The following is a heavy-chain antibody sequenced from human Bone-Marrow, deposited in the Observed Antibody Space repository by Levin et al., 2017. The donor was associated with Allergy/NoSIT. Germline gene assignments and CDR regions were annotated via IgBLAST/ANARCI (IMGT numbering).Heavy chain of an antibody. D-gene: IGHD4-23*01. Sequence: PSETLSLTCAVSGGSISSGGYSWSWIRQPPGKGLEWIGYFYQSGSTYYNPALKSRVIISADRSKNQVSLKLSSVSAADTAVYYCARGGNPEAWYYFDYWGLGTLVTVSS. CDR3: ARGGNPEAWYYFDY. CDR1: GGSISSGGYS. CDR2: FYQSGST. J-gene: IGHJ4*02. V-gene: IGHV4-30-2*01.